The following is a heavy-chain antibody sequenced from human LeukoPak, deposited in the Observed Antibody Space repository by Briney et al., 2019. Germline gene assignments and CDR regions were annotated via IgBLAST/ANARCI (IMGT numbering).Heavy chain of an antibody. CDR3: ATMVRGVNPNFDY. CDR1: GGTFSSYA. D-gene: IGHD3-10*01. J-gene: IGHJ4*02. CDR2: IIPIFGTA. Sequence: ASVKVSCKASGGTFSSYAISWVRQAPGQGLEWMGGIIPIFGTANYAQKFQGRVTITADESTSTAYMELSSLRSEDTAVYYCATMVRGVNPNFDYWGQGTLVTVSS. V-gene: IGHV1-69*13.